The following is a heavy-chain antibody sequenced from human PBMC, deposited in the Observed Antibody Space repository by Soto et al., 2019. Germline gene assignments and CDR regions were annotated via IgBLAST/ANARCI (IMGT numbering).Heavy chain of an antibody. CDR2: IKSKTHSGTT. CDR1: GFTFSNAW. Sequence: EVQLVKSGGGLVKPGGSLRLSCAASGFTFSNAWMIWVRQAPGKGLEWVGRIKSKTHSGTTDYAAPVKGRFTISRDDSRNTLYLQMNSLKTEDTAVYYCTARQLYASTWFDRDYWGQGTLVTVSS. V-gene: IGHV3-15*01. CDR3: TARQLYASTWFDRDY. D-gene: IGHD6-13*01. J-gene: IGHJ4*02.